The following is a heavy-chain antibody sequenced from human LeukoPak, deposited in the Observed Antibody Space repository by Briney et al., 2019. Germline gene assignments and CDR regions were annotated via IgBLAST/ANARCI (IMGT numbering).Heavy chain of an antibody. CDR2: IIPILGIA. J-gene: IGHJ4*02. V-gene: IGHV1-69*04. Sequence: GASVKVSCKASGGTFSSYAISWVRQAPGQGLEWMGRIIPILGIANYAQKFQGRATITADKSTSTAYMELSSLRSEDTAVYYCAAIPYSSGFDYWGQGTLVTVSS. CDR3: AAIPYSSGFDY. CDR1: GGTFSSYA. D-gene: IGHD6-19*01.